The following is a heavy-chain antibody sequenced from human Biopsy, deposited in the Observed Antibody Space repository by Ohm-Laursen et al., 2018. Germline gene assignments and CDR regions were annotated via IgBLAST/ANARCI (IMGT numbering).Heavy chain of an antibody. V-gene: IGHV4-38-2*02. CDR3: VRGVDYYDPYHYYALDV. D-gene: IGHD3-22*01. CDR1: GYSISSDFY. J-gene: IGHJ6*02. CDR2: INHSGRT. Sequence: GTLSLTCTVSGYSISSDFYWSWIRQTPGKGLEWIGEINHSGRTNYNPSLKSRVTISVDTSKNQFSLKVRSVTAADTAVYYCVRGVDYYDPYHYYALDVWGQGTTVTVSS.